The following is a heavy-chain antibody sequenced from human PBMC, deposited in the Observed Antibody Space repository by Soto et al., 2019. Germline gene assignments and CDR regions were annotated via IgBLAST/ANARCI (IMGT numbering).Heavy chain of an antibody. J-gene: IGHJ4*02. V-gene: IGHV4-59*08. CDR1: GGSISSYY. CDR2: IYYSGST. CDR3: ARLGGYYQAFDQ. Sequence: SETLSLTCTVSGGSISSYYAGCFRQPPGKGLEWIGYIYYSGSTTYHPSLKSRVTISVDTSKNQFSLNLTSVTAAVTAVYYCARLGGYYQAFDQWGQGSLVTVS. D-gene: IGHD3-22*01.